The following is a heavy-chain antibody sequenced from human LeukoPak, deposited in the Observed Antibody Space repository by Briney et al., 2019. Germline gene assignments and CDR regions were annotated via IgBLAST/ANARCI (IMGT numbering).Heavy chain of an antibody. CDR2: IYTSGST. Sequence: SETLSLTCTVSGGSISSYYWSWIRQPAGKGLEWIGRIYTSGSTNYNPSLKSRVTMSVDTSKNQFSLKLSSVTAADTAVYYCARVAGHWNYVNYYYYYYMDVWGKGTTVTVSS. CDR3: ARVAGHWNYVNYYYYYYMDV. J-gene: IGHJ6*03. CDR1: GGSISSYY. D-gene: IGHD1-7*01. V-gene: IGHV4-4*07.